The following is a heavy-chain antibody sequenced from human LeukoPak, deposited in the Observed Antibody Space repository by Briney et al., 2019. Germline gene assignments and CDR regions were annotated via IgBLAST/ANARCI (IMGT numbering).Heavy chain of an antibody. D-gene: IGHD2-21*02. CDR2: PFTGGNT. CDR3: ARAVCSGGDCNHLDQ. CDR1: GASLSSNY. Sequence: SESLSLTCTVSGASLSSNYWSWVRQPAGKGLEWVGRPFTGGNTNYNPTLKSRVTMSIDRSKNQFSVKLNSVTAADTAVYYCARAVCSGGDCNHLDQWGEGTLVTVSS. J-gene: IGHJ4*02. V-gene: IGHV4-4*07.